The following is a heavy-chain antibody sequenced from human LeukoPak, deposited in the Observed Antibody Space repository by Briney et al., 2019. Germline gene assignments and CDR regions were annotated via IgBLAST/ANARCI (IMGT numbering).Heavy chain of an antibody. D-gene: IGHD4-23*01. J-gene: IGHJ4*02. V-gene: IGHV1-18*01. CDR3: ARGYLLLRWLDY. CDR1: GYTFTSYG. CDR2: ISAYNGNT. Sequence: ASVKVSCKXSGYTFTSYGISWARQAPGQGLEWMGWISAYNGNTNYAQKLQGRVTMTTDTSTSTAYMELRSLRSDDTAVYYCARGYLLLRWLDYWGQGTLVTVSS.